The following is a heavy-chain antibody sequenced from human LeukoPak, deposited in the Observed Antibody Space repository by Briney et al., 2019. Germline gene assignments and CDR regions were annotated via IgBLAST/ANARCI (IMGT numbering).Heavy chain of an antibody. CDR2: IKQDGSEK. CDR1: GFTFSNAW. V-gene: IGHV3-7*01. J-gene: IGHJ6*03. Sequence: GGSLRLSCAASGFTFSNAWMSWVRQAPGKGLEWVANIKQDGSEKYYVDSVKGRFTISRGNAKNSLYLQMNSLRAEDTAVYYCARDSPDCSSTSCYRFPQVNYYYYYMDVWGKGTTVTVSS. D-gene: IGHD2-2*02. CDR3: ARDSPDCSSTSCYRFPQVNYYYYYMDV.